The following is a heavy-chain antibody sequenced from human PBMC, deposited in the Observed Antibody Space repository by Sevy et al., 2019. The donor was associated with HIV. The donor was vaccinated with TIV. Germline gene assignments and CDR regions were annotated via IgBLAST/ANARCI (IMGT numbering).Heavy chain of an antibody. D-gene: IGHD1-1*01. Sequence: SVSLSLNCSVSGRSISSYFWTWVRQSPGKGLECIGNIYFTGNTDYSPSLKSRVSLSLDTSKSQFSLTLKSLTAADTAIYFCARDSTTRPRVLDYWGQGILVTVSS. CDR2: IYFTGNT. J-gene: IGHJ4*02. V-gene: IGHV4-59*01. CDR3: ARDSTTRPRVLDY. CDR1: GRSISSYF.